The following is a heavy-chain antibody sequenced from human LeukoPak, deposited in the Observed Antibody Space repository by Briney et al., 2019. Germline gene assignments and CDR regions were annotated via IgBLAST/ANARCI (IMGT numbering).Heavy chain of an antibody. Sequence: GGSLRLSCTASGFTFDDYAMHWVRQAPGKGLEWVSGISWNTGRIAYADSVKGRFTISRDNAKNSLYLQMNSLRAEDTAVYYCASKYYWGQGTLVTVSS. CDR3: ASKYY. CDR2: ISWNTGRI. CDR1: GFTFDDYA. V-gene: IGHV3-9*01. J-gene: IGHJ4*02.